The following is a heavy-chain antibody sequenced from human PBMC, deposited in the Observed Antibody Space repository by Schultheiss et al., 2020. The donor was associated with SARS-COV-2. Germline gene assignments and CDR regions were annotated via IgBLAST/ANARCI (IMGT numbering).Heavy chain of an antibody. D-gene: IGHD3-9*01. CDR3: HVLRYFDWNFDY. CDR1: GFTFSSYA. CDR2: ISGSGGST. Sequence: GGSLRLSCAASGFTFSSYAMSWVRQAPGKGLEWVSAISGSGGSTYYADSVKGRFTISRDNSKNTLYLQMNSLRAEDTAVYFCHVLRYFDWNFDYWGRGTLVTVSS. J-gene: IGHJ4*02. V-gene: IGHV3-23*01.